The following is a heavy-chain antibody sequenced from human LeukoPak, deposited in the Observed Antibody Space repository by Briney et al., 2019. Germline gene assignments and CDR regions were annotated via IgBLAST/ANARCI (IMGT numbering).Heavy chain of an antibody. D-gene: IGHD2-21*01. J-gene: IGHJ4*02. V-gene: IGHV1-2*02. CDR1: GYTFTGYY. Sequence: VASVRVSCTTSGYTFTGYYIHWVRQAPGQGLEWMGWINPNNDYTYYAPRFQGRVTLTRDTSISTVYLELNKLTSDDTALYYCAVAPGDYWGQGTLVRVSA. CDR2: INPNNDYT. CDR3: AVAPGDY.